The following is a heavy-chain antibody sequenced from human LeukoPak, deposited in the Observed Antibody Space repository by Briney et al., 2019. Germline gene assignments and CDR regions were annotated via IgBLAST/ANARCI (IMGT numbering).Heavy chain of an antibody. CDR1: GFTFDDYA. CDR2: ISWNSGSI. V-gene: IGHV3-9*01. CDR3: AKDFHYCSGGSCYGFDY. J-gene: IGHJ4*02. D-gene: IGHD2-15*01. Sequence: GGSLRLSCAASGFTFDDYAMHWVRQAPGKGLEGVPGISWNSGSIGYADSVKGRFTISRDNAKNSLYLQMNSLRAEDTALYYCAKDFHYCSGGSCYGFDYWGQGTLVTVSS.